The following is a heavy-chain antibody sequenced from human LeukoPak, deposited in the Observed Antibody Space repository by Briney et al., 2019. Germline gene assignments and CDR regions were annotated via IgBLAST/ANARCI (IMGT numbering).Heavy chain of an antibody. CDR2: IYYSGST. J-gene: IGHJ4*02. V-gene: IGHV4-59*01. D-gene: IGHD6-13*01. CDR1: GGSISSYY. CDR3: ARGGSWYGSLVY. Sequence: TSETLSLTCTVSGGSISSYYWSWIRQPPGKGLEWTGYIYYSGSTNYNPSLKSRVTISVDTSKNQFSLKLSSVTAADTAVYYCARGGSWYGSLVYWGQGALVTVSS.